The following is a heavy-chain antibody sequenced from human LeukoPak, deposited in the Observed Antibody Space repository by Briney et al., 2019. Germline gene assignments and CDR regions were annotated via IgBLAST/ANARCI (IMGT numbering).Heavy chain of an antibody. Sequence: GASVKVSCKASGYTFTSYDINWVRQATGQGLEWMGWMNPNSGNTGYAQKFQGRVTMTRNTSISTAYMELSSLRSEDTAVYYCARVSGGFVYDYAHSDYWGQGTLVTVSS. CDR1: GYTFTSYD. D-gene: IGHD5/OR15-5a*01. CDR2: MNPNSGNT. CDR3: ARVSGGFVYDYAHSDY. V-gene: IGHV1-8*01. J-gene: IGHJ4*02.